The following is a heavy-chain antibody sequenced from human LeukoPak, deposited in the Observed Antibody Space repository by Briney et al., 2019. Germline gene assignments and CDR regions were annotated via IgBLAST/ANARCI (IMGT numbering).Heavy chain of an antibody. J-gene: IGHJ4*02. CDR1: GFTFSSFS. Sequence: GGSLRRSCAASGFTFSSFSMSWVRQAPGKGLECVSVISGSGGSTSHADSVKGRFTISRDNSKNTLYLQMNSLRAEDTAVYYCAQHDNGIKYWGQGTLVTVSS. CDR2: ISGSGGST. V-gene: IGHV3-23*01. CDR3: AQHDNGIKY. D-gene: IGHD4-17*01.